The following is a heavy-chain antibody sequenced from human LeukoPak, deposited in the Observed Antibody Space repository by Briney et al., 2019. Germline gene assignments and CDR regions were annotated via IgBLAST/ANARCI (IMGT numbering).Heavy chain of an antibody. J-gene: IGHJ4*02. CDR2: INPKSGST. D-gene: IGHD1-1*01. Sequence: ASVKVSCKASGYTFTDYYMHWMRRAPGQGLEWMGWINPKSGSTNYAQQYQGGVTMTRDTSIRTAYMELSSLRPDDTAVYFCARDGQGSGKTYDYWGQGTLVTVSS. V-gene: IGHV1-2*02. CDR1: GYTFTDYY. CDR3: ARDGQGSGKTYDY.